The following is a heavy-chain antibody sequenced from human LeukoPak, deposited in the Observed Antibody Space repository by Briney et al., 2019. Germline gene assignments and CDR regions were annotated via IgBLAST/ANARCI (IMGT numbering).Heavy chain of an antibody. V-gene: IGHV3-11*01. Sequence: GGSLRLSCAASGFTFSDYYMSWIRQAPGKGLEWVSYISSSGSTIYYADSVKGRFTISRDNAKNSLYLQMNSLRAEDTAVYYCARYYSSSPLRSYYMDVWGKGTTVTVSS. D-gene: IGHD6-6*01. CDR1: GFTFSDYY. CDR2: ISSSGSTI. CDR3: ARYYSSSPLRSYYMDV. J-gene: IGHJ6*03.